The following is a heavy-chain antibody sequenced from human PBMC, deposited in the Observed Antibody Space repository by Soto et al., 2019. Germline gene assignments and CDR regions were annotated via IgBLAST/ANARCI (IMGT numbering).Heavy chain of an antibody. CDR3: AHRLPGPSGYDV. CDR2: IYWNDEQ. V-gene: IGHV2-5*01. J-gene: IGHJ6*02. Sequence: QITLKESGPTLVKPTQTLTLTCTFSGFSLTSGVVGVGWIRQPPGEALEWLALIYWNDEQYYNPSLRNRLPITKDISKNQVVRTMTNMDPVDTATYYCAHRLPGPSGYDVWGQGTTVTVSS. D-gene: IGHD6-13*01. CDR1: GFSLTSGVVG.